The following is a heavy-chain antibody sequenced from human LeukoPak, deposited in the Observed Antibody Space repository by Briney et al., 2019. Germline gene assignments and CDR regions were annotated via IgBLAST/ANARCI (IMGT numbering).Heavy chain of an antibody. Sequence: ASVKISCKVSGFTFTDYYMHWVQQAPGKGLEWMGLVDPEDGETIYAEKFQGRVTITADTSTDTAYMELSSLRSEDTAVYYCATDTGYSSSGGAFDIWGQGTMVTVSS. CDR1: GFTFTDYY. CDR3: ATDTGYSSSGGAFDI. CDR2: VDPEDGET. V-gene: IGHV1-69-2*01. J-gene: IGHJ3*02. D-gene: IGHD6-13*01.